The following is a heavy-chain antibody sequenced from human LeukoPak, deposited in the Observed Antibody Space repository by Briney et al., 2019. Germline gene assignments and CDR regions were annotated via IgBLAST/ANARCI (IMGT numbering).Heavy chain of an antibody. CDR1: GGAISSGSSY. D-gene: IGHD6-13*01. Sequence: SETLSLSCAVSGGAISSGSSYWSCVRPPAGEGLELIRRIYTSGSTNYNPSLKSRVTISVDPAQNQSSLKLSSVTAADTAVYYCARGESSWYLDYWGEGTLVTVSS. CDR2: IYTSGST. J-gene: IGHJ4*02. CDR3: ARGESSWYLDY. V-gene: IGHV4-61*02.